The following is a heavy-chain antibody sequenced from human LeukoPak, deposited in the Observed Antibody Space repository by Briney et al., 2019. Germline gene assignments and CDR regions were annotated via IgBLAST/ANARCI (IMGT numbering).Heavy chain of an antibody. V-gene: IGHV4-39*01. Sequence: PSETLSLTCTVSGGSISSSSYYWGWIRQPPGKGLEWLGSVYYTGSTYYNPSLKSRVTISVDTSKNQFSLKLTSVTAADTAVYYCVRGFWSGYSSDCWGQGTLVTVSS. J-gene: IGHJ4*02. D-gene: IGHD3-3*01. CDR1: GGSISSSSYY. CDR3: VRGFWSGYSSDC. CDR2: VYYTGST.